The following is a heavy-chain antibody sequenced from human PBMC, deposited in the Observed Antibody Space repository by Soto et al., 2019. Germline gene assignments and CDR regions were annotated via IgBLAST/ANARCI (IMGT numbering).Heavy chain of an antibody. CDR3: ARQAEFRYYFDY. V-gene: IGHV1-69*13. Sequence: SVKVSCKASGGTFSSYAISWVRQAPGQGLEWMGGIIPIFGTANYAQKFQGRVTITADESTSTAYMELSSLRSEDTAVYYCARQAEFRYYFDYWGQGTLVTVSS. CDR1: GGTFSSYA. J-gene: IGHJ4*02. D-gene: IGHD3-10*01. CDR2: IIPIFGTA.